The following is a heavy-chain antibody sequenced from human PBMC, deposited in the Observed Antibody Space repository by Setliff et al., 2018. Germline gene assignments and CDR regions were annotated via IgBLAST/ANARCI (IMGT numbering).Heavy chain of an antibody. D-gene: IGHD2-21*02. J-gene: IGHJ6*03. CDR2: IIPNFRTT. V-gene: IGHV1-69*05. Sequence: SVKVSCKASGGTFSKYGISWVRQAPGQGLEWMGGIIPNFRTTSYAQKFQGRVTISTDESTMTAYMELNSLGPEDTAMYYCAREEVIVMTVNNYYYYMDVWGKGTTVTVS. CDR1: GGTFSKYG. CDR3: AREEVIVMTVNNYYYYMDV.